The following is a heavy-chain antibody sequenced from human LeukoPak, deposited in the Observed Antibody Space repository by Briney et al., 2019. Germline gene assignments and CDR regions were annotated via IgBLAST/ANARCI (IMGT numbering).Heavy chain of an antibody. CDR3: ARVFYSSSSEVGWFDP. V-gene: IGHV1-69*06. CDR1: GGTFSSYA. D-gene: IGHD6-6*01. J-gene: IGHJ5*02. Sequence: GSSVEVSCKASGGTFSSYAISWVRQAPGQGVEWMGGIIPIFGTANYAQKFQGRVTITADKSTSTAYMELSSLRPEDTAVYYCARVFYSSSSEVGWFDPWGQGTLVTVSS. CDR2: IIPIFGTA.